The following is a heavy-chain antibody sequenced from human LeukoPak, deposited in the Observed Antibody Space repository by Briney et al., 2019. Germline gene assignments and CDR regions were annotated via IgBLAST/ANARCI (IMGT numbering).Heavy chain of an antibody. CDR2: ISAYNGNT. CDR1: GYTFTRYG. D-gene: IGHD3-10*01. Sequence: GASVTVSCQASGYTFTRYGFRWVGQAPGQGLEGMGWISAYNGNTNSVQKRQGRVTMTTDPSTSTAYMELRSLRSDDTAVYYCARDLLWFGESLAGGYWGQGTLVTVSS. J-gene: IGHJ4*02. V-gene: IGHV1-18*01. CDR3: ARDLLWFGESLAGGY.